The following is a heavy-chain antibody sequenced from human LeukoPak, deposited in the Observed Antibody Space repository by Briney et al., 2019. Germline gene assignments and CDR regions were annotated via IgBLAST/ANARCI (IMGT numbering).Heavy chain of an antibody. J-gene: IGHJ3*02. Sequence: SGPALVKPTQTLTLTCTFSGFSLSTSGMCVSWIRQPPGKALEWLARIDWDDDKYYSTSLKSRLTITKDTSKNQVVLTMTNMDPVDTATYYCALCGYSTEGDAFDIWGQGTMVTVSS. D-gene: IGHD5-12*01. V-gene: IGHV2-70*11. CDR1: GFSLSTSGMC. CDR3: ALCGYSTEGDAFDI. CDR2: IDWDDDK.